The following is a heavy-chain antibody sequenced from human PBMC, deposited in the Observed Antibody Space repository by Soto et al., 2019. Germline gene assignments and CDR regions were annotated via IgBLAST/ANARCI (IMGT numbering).Heavy chain of an antibody. CDR2: IYYSGST. V-gene: IGHV4-59*01. J-gene: IGHJ4*02. CDR1: GGSISSYY. CDR3: ARVTMVRGVTGLFDY. Sequence: SETLSLTCTVSGGSISSYYWSWIRQPPGKGLEWIGYIYYSGSTNYNPSLKSRVTISVDTSKNQFSLKLRSVTAADTAVYYCARVTMVRGVTGLFDYWGQGTLVTVSS. D-gene: IGHD3-10*01.